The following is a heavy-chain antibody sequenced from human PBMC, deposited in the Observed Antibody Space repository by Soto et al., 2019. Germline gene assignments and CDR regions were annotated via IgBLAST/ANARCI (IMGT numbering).Heavy chain of an antibody. Sequence: EVQLLESGGCLVKPGGSLRLSCAASGFTVSNAWMSWVRQAPGKGLEWVGRIKSKTDGGTTEYDAPVKGRFTISRDDSKNTLYLQMNSLKTEDTAVYYCTRYSYGASEYWGQGTLVTVSS. CDR2: IKSKTDGGTT. J-gene: IGHJ4*02. CDR3: TRYSYGASEY. V-gene: IGHV3-15*01. D-gene: IGHD5-18*01. CDR1: GFTVSNAW.